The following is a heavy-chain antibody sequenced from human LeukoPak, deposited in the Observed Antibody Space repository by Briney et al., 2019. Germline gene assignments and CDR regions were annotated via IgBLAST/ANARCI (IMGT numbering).Heavy chain of an antibody. Sequence: GGSLRLSCAASGFTFSSYAMHWVRQAPGKGLEWVAVISYDGSNKYYADSVKGRFTISRDNSKNTLYLQMNNLRAEDTAVYYCARDGTLVVGHTYYYYGMDVWGQGTTVTVSS. D-gene: IGHD3-22*01. CDR3: ARDGTLVVGHTYYYYGMDV. V-gene: IGHV3-30*04. J-gene: IGHJ6*02. CDR1: GFTFSSYA. CDR2: ISYDGSNK.